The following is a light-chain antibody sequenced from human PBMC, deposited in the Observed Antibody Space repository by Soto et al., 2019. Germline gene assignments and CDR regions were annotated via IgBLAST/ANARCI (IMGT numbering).Light chain of an antibody. Sequence: QSALTQPASVSGSPGQSITISCTETSSDIGHYDYVSWYQQHPGKAPKLMIYHVTYRPSGVSNRYSGSKSGNSASLTISGLQADDEADYYCCSLTTSHTYVFGSGTQLTVL. J-gene: IGLJ7*01. CDR2: HVT. CDR1: SSDIGHYDY. V-gene: IGLV2-14*03. CDR3: CSLTTSHTYV.